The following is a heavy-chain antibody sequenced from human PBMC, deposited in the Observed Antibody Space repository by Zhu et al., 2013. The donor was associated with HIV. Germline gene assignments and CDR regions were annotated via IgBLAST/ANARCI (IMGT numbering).Heavy chain of an antibody. CDR1: RYTFSDYY. J-gene: IGHJ5*02. Sequence: QVQLVQSGAEVKKPGASVKVSCKASRYTFSDYYIHWVRQAPGQGLEWMGWINPNSGDTKCAQKFQSRVTMTRDTSVSTAYIELSSLDSDDTALYYCARDLPRPTASNWFDPWGQGTQVTVSS. D-gene: IGHD2-21*02. CDR2: INPNSGDT. CDR3: ARDLPRPTASNWFDP. V-gene: IGHV1-2*02.